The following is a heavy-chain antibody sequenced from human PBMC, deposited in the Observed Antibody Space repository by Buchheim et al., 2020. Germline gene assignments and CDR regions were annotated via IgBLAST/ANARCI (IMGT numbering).Heavy chain of an antibody. Sequence: QLQLQESGPGLVKPSETLSLTCTVSGGSISNSAYFWGWIRQPPGKGPEWIATIRYSGATYFNPSLQNRVTLSVDTSKNQFSLTLRSVNAADTALYYCARENRDGYRNGVDVGGQGT. J-gene: IGHJ6*02. V-gene: IGHV4-39*07. D-gene: IGHD5-24*01. CDR3: ARENRDGYRNGVDV. CDR1: GGSISNSAYF. CDR2: IRYSGAT.